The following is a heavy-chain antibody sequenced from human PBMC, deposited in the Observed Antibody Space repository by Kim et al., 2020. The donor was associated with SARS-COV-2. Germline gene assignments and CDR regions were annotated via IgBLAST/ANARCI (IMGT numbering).Heavy chain of an antibody. CDR3: ARVPGDYDILTGYSLDWY. CDR2: IYYSGST. Sequence: SETLSLTCTVSGGSISTYYWSWIRQPPGKGLEWIGYIYYSGSTNYNPSLKSRVTISVDTSKNQFSLKLSSVTAADTAVYYCARVPGDYDILTGYSLDWY. J-gene: IGHJ2*01. D-gene: IGHD3-9*01. V-gene: IGHV4-59*12. CDR1: GGSISTYY.